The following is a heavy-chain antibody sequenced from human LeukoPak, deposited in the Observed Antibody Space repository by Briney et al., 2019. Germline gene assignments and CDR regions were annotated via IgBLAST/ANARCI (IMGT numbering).Heavy chain of an antibody. Sequence: PGTSLRLSCAASAFTFSSYPMHWVRQAPGKGLEWVAVFSYDGGNKYYGDSVKGRFTISRDNSQNTLYLQMNSLRPEDTAVYYCARDQGSRPGSYYHYYMDVWGKGTTVTVSS. CDR2: FSYDGGNK. D-gene: IGHD3-10*01. CDR3: ARDQGSRPGSYYHYYMDV. CDR1: AFTFSSYP. V-gene: IGHV3-30*04. J-gene: IGHJ6*03.